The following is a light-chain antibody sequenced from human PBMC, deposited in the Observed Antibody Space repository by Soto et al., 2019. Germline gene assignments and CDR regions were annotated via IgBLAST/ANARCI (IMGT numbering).Light chain of an antibody. V-gene: IGLV2-8*01. CDR1: SSDIGGYNS. CDR3: SSSAGIYHYLV. CDR2: AVN. J-gene: IGLJ3*02. Sequence: QSALTQPPSASGSPGQSVTISCTGTSSDIGGYNSVSWYQQHPGKAPRLMIYAVNKRPSGVPDRFSGSKSGYTASLTVSGLQTEDEALYYCSSSAGIYHYLVFGGGTKLTVL.